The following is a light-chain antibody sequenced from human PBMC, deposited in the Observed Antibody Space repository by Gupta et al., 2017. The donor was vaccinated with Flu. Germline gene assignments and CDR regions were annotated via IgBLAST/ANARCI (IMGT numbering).Light chain of an antibody. V-gene: IGKV2-30*01. Sequence: VTLGQSASISCGSSQGLVYSDGNTYLHWFQQRPGQSPRRLIYLVTNRDAGVPDRFSGSGSGTDFTLKISRVDAEDVGVYFCMQGAHWPWAFGQGTKLEIK. J-gene: IGKJ1*01. CDR3: MQGAHWPWA. CDR1: QGLVYSDGNTY. CDR2: LVT.